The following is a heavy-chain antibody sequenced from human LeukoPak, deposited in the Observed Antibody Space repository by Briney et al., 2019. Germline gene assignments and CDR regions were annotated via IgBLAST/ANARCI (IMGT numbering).Heavy chain of an antibody. J-gene: IGHJ4*02. CDR3: ASLADYGGNRG. V-gene: IGHV3-21*01. Sequence: GGSLRLSCAASGFTFSSYSMNWVRQAPGEGLEWVSSISSSSSYIYYADSVKGRFTISRDNAKNSLYLQMNSLRAEDTAVYYCASLADYGGNRGWGQGTLVTVSS. D-gene: IGHD4-23*01. CDR1: GFTFSSYS. CDR2: ISSSSSYI.